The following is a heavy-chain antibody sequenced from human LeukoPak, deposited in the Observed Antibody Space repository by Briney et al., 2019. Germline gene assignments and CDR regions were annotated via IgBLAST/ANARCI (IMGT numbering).Heavy chain of an antibody. D-gene: IGHD5-12*01. CDR2: IKQDGSEK. V-gene: IGHV3-7*01. CDR3: ARIYVRSFDN. Sequence: GGPLRLSCAASGFSFSGYWMSWVRQAAGKGLEWVVNIKQDGSEKYYVDSVKGRFTISRDNAKNSLYLQMNSLMAEYTAVFCCARIYVRSFDNWGQGTLVTVSS. CDR1: GFSFSGYW. J-gene: IGHJ5*02.